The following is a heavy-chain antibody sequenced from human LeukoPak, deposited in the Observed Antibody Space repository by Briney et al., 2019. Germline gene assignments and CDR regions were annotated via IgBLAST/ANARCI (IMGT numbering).Heavy chain of an antibody. CDR3: ARDLGWLQRYWYFDL. CDR2: ISAYNGNT. CDR1: GYIFTSYG. J-gene: IGHJ2*01. V-gene: IGHV1-18*01. Sequence: ASVKVSCKASGYIFTSYGISWVRQAPGQGLEWMGWISAYNGNTNYAQKLQGRVTMTTDTSTSTAYMELRSLRSDDTAVYYCARDLGWLQRYWYFDLWGRGTLVTVSS. D-gene: IGHD5-24*01.